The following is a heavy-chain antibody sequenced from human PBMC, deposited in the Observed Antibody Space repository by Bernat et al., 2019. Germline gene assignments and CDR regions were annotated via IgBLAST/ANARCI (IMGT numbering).Heavy chain of an antibody. V-gene: IGHV1-69*06. J-gene: IGHJ4*02. Sequence: QVQLVQSGAEVKKPGSSVKVSCKASGGTFSSYAISWVRQAPGQGLEWMGGIIPIFGTANYAQKFQGRVTITADKSTSTAYMELSSLRSEDTAMYYCAIDGAGYCSGGSCYGLYWGQGTLVTVSS. CDR3: AIDGAGYCSGGSCYGLY. CDR1: GGTFSSYA. D-gene: IGHD2-15*01. CDR2: IIPIFGTA.